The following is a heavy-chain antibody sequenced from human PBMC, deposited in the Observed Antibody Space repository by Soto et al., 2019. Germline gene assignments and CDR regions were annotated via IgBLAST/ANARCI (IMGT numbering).Heavy chain of an antibody. J-gene: IGHJ5*02. V-gene: IGHV1-2*02. CDR1: GYTFTDHY. D-gene: IGHD1-26*01. CDR2: IRPNSGNT. Sequence: QVQLVQSGAEVKKPGASVRVSCKASGYTFTDHYIQWVRQAPGQGLEWVGWIRPNSGNTKVAQKFQGRVTLTRDTSISAAYMDLTRLTSDDTAVYYCGRGVSGTFGGNWVDPWGQGTLVTVSS. CDR3: GRGVSGTFGGNWVDP.